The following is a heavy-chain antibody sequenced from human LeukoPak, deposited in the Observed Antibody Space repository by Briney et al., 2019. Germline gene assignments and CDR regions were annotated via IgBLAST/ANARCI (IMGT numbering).Heavy chain of an antibody. V-gene: IGHV4-39*01. J-gene: IGHJ4*02. Sequence: SQTLSLTCTVAGGSISSSSYDSGWIRHPPGTGLEWIGSIYYSGSTYYNPSLKSRVTISVDTSENQFSLKLSSVTAADTAVYYCARHLSRKYCSSTSCYAGAHYWGQGTLVTVSS. CDR2: IYYSGST. CDR1: GGSISSSSYD. CDR3: ARHLSRKYCSSTSCYAGAHY. D-gene: IGHD2-2*01.